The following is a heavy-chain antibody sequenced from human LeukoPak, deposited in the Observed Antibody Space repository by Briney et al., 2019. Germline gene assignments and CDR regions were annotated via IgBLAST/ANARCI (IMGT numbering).Heavy chain of an antibody. D-gene: IGHD3-22*01. J-gene: IGHJ4*02. CDR1: GGTFSSYA. Sequence: SVKVSCKASGGTFSSYAISWVRQAPGQGLEWMGRIIPIFGTANYAQKFQGRVTITTDESTSTAYMELSSLRSEDTAVYYCARETDSSGYILVYFDYWGQGTLVTVSS. CDR2: IIPIFGTA. V-gene: IGHV1-69*05. CDR3: ARETDSSGYILVYFDY.